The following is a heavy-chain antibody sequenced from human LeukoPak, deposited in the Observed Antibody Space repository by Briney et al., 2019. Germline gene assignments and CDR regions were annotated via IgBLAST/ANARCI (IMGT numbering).Heavy chain of an antibody. D-gene: IGHD6-19*01. CDR3: ASSGSSGWYYFDY. CDR2: INPNSGGT. J-gene: IGHJ4*02. CDR1: GYTFTSYD. Sequence: ASVKVSCKASGYTFTSYDINWVRQATGQGLEWMGWINPNSGGTNYAQKFQGRVTVTRDTSIGTAYMELSRLRSDDTAVYYCASSGSSGWYYFDYWGQGTLVTVSS. V-gene: IGHV1-2*02.